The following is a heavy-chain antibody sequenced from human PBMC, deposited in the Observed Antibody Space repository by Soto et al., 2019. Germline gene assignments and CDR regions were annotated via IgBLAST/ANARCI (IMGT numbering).Heavy chain of an antibody. J-gene: IGHJ3*01. Sequence: GSLRLSCEGSGFNFRNFNMIWVRQAPGKGLEWVSSVSGSSSHIYYADSVKGRFTVSRDNANNLVFLQMNGLRPEDTAMYYCARDLRGHYGPWGQGTMVTVSS. CDR1: GFNFRNFN. D-gene: IGHD4-17*01. V-gene: IGHV3-21*06. CDR2: VSGSSSHI. CDR3: ARDLRGHYGP.